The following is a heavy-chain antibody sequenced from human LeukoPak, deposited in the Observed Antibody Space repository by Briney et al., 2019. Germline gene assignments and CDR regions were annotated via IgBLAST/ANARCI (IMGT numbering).Heavy chain of an antibody. CDR1: GYTFTGYY. D-gene: IGHD3-3*01. J-gene: IGHJ6*03. Sequence: ASVKVSCKASGYTFTGYYMHLVRQAPGQGLEWMGRINPNSGGTNYAQKFQGRVTMTRDTSISTAYMELSRLRSDDTAVYYCARDFWSGYYQGYMDVWGKGTTVTVSS. CDR2: INPNSGGT. V-gene: IGHV1-2*06. CDR3: ARDFWSGYYQGYMDV.